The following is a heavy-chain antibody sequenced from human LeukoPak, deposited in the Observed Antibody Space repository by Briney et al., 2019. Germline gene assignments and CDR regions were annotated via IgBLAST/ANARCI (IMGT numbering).Heavy chain of an antibody. J-gene: IGHJ4*02. V-gene: IGHV4-34*01. CDR2: INHSGST. Sequence: SSETLSLTCAVYGGSFSGYYWSWIRQPPGKGLEWIGEINHSGSTNYNPSLKSRVTISVDTSKNQFSLKLSSVTAADTAVYYCARGWGITAGFDYWGQGTQVTVSS. CDR1: GGSFSGYY. D-gene: IGHD6-19*01. CDR3: ARGWGITAGFDY.